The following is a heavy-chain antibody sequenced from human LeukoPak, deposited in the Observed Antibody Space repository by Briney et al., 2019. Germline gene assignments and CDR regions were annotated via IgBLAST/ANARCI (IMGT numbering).Heavy chain of an antibody. J-gene: IGHJ4*02. Sequence: PSETLSLTCTVSGGSISSYYWSWIRQPPGKGLEWIGYIYYSGSTNYNPSLRSRVTISVDTSKNQFSLKLSFVTAADTAVYYCARGYSSSWFDYWGQGTLVTVSS. V-gene: IGHV4-59*01. D-gene: IGHD6-13*01. CDR2: IYYSGST. CDR3: ARGYSSSWFDY. CDR1: GGSISSYY.